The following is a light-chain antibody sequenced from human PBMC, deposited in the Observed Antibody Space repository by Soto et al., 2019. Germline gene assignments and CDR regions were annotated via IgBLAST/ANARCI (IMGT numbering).Light chain of an antibody. J-gene: IGLJ1*01. CDR1: STDFVSYNR. Sequence: QSALTQPPSVSGSPGQSVTISCTGTSTDFVSYNRVSWYQQPPGTAPKLMIYEVSTRPSGVPDRFSGSKSGNTASLTISGLQAADEADYYCSLYTSENAYVFGTGTKATVL. V-gene: IGLV2-18*01. CDR3: SLYTSENAYV. CDR2: EVS.